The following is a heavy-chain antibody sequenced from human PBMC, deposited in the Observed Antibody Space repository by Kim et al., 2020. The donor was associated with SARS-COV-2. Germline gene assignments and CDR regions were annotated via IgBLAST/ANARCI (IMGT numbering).Heavy chain of an antibody. Sequence: GGSLRLSCAASGFTLSHYEMNWVRQAPGKGLEWVSYSRTSGSDIYYGESVKGXFTISRDNAKNSLYLQMDTLRAEDXAVYYXARDNGYYGMDVWGQGTT. J-gene: IGHJ6*02. CDR2: SRTSGSDI. CDR3: ARDNGYYGMDV. CDR1: GFTLSHYE. V-gene: IGHV3-48*03. D-gene: IGHD2-8*01.